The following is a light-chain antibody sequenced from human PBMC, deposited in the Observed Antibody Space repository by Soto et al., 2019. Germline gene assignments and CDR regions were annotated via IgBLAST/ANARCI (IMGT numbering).Light chain of an antibody. V-gene: IGKV3-20*01. CDR1: QSVSSSF. CDR2: GAS. J-gene: IGKJ1*01. Sequence: EIVLTQSPGTLSLSPGERATLSCRASQSVSSSFLAWYQQKPGQAPRLLIYGASSRATGIPDRFSGSGSGTDFTLTISRLEPEEFAVYYCQQYDNSPWTFGQGTKAEIK. CDR3: QQYDNSPWT.